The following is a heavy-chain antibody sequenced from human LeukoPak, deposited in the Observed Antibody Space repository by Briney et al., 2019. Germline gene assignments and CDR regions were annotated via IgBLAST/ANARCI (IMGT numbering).Heavy chain of an antibody. Sequence: GGSLRLSCAASGFTFSSYAMHWVRQAPGKGLEWVAVISYDGSNKYYADSVKGRFTISRDNSKNTLYLQMNSLRAEDTAVYYCARDMRIAAAGVRHYYYYYGMDVWGQGTTVTVSS. D-gene: IGHD6-13*01. CDR3: ARDMRIAAAGVRHYYYYYGMDV. V-gene: IGHV3-30-3*01. CDR2: ISYDGSNK. J-gene: IGHJ6*02. CDR1: GFTFSSYA.